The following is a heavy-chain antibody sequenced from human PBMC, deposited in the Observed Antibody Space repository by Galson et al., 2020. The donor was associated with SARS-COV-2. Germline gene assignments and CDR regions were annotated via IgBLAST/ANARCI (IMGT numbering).Heavy chain of an antibody. Sequence: GGSLRLSCAASGFTFSTYTISWVRQAPGKGLEWVSAIGPGGTTTHYADSVKGRFTISRDNSKNTLYLEMNSLRAEDTAVYYCAKDRGYYSGIDAFDIWGQGTMVTVSS. D-gene: IGHD3-22*01. CDR3: AKDRGYYSGIDAFDI. J-gene: IGHJ3*02. CDR2: IGPGGTTT. CDR1: GFTFSTYT. V-gene: IGHV3-23*01.